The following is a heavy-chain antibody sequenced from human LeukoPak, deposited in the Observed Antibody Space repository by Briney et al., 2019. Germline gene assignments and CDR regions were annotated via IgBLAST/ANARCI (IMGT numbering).Heavy chain of an antibody. CDR1: GFKFSTYS. V-gene: IGHV3-21*01. D-gene: IGHD6-19*01. CDR3: ATDGQSSGWYGFDY. J-gene: IGHJ4*02. Sequence: PGGSLRLSCAASGFKFSTYSMNWVRQAPGKGLEWVASITSPVGHIYYADSLKGRITISRDNAESSLYLQMNSLRAEDTAVYYCATDGQSSGWYGFDYWGQGTLVTVYS. CDR2: ITSPVGHI.